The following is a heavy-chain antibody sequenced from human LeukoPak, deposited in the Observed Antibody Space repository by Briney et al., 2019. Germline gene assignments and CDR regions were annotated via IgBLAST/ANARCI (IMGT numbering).Heavy chain of an antibody. Sequence: GGSLRLSCAASGFTFDDYGMSWVRQAPGKGLEWVAFIRPDGDNKYYADSVKGRFTISRDNSKNTLYLQMNSLKAEDTAVYYCVRIYGAFDYWGQGTLVTVSS. CDR2: IRPDGDNK. CDR3: VRIYGAFDY. V-gene: IGHV3-30*02. J-gene: IGHJ4*02. D-gene: IGHD4-17*01. CDR1: GFTFDDYG.